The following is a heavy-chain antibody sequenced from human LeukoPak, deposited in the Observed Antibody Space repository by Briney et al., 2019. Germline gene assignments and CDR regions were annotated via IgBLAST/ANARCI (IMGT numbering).Heavy chain of an antibody. Sequence: ASVKVSCKASGYTFTSYAMHWVRQAPGQGLEWMGTINPSSGGSTYAQKLQGRVTVTRDMSTSTVYMELSSLRSEDTAVYYCARERYRDSSPQDFDYWGQGTLVTVSS. J-gene: IGHJ4*02. D-gene: IGHD6-13*01. CDR1: GYTFTSYA. CDR2: INPSSGGS. V-gene: IGHV1-46*04. CDR3: ARERYRDSSPQDFDY.